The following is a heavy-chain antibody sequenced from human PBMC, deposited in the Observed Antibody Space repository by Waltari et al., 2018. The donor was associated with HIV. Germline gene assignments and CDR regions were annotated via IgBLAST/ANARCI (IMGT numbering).Heavy chain of an antibody. CDR1: GGSFSGYY. V-gene: IGHV4-34*01. CDR2: INHSGRT. CDR3: ARGEEGYSGYDLSWFDT. J-gene: IGHJ5*02. D-gene: IGHD5-12*01. Sequence: QVQLQQWGAGLLKPSETLSLTCAVYGGSFSGYYWSWIRQPPGKGLEWIGEINHSGRTNYNPYLKRRVTISADTSKNQFSLKVNSGTAADTAVYYCARGEEGYSGYDLSWFDTWGQGTLVTVSS.